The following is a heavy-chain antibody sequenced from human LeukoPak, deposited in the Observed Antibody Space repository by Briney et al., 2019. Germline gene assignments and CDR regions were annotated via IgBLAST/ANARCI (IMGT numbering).Heavy chain of an antibody. CDR2: IYTYNGNA. Sequence: ASVTVSFKASGYTFSAYGISWVRQAPGQGLEWMGWIYTYNGNANYAEHLQGRVTLTSDSSTTTVYMELKNLTSDDTAVYYCARDSSPVAGVGLFWGQETLLTVSS. CDR1: GYTFSAYG. D-gene: IGHD6-19*01. V-gene: IGHV1-18*01. J-gene: IGHJ4*02. CDR3: ARDSSPVAGVGLF.